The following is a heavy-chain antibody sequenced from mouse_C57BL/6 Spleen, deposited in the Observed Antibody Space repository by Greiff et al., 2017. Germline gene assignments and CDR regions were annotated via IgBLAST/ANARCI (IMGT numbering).Heavy chain of an antibody. CDR2: ISSGSSTI. J-gene: IGHJ4*01. Sequence: EVMLVESGGGLVKPGGSLKLSCAASGFTFSDYGMHWVRQAPEKGLEWVAYISSGSSTIYYADTVKGRFTISRDNAKNTLFLQMTSLRSEDTAMYYCARPYYSNYGHYYYAMDYWGKGTSVTVSS. D-gene: IGHD2-5*01. V-gene: IGHV5-17*01. CDR3: ARPYYSNYGHYYYAMDY. CDR1: GFTFSDYG.